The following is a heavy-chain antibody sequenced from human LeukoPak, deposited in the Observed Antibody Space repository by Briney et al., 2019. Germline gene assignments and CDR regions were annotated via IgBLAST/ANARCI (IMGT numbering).Heavy chain of an antibody. CDR2: IYSSGGT. Sequence: SETLSLTCTVSGGSIISYYWDRIRQPPGKGVEWIGYIYSSGGTNYNPSLKSRVTISVDTSKNQFSLSPRSVTAADTARYYCARHNAHCSGGACYRNWFDPWGQGTLVTVSS. V-gene: IGHV4-59*08. CDR3: ARHNAHCSGGACYRNWFDP. CDR1: GGSIISYY. D-gene: IGHD2-15*01. J-gene: IGHJ5*02.